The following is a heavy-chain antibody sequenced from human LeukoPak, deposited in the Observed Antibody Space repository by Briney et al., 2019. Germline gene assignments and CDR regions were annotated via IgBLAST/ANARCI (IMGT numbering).Heavy chain of an antibody. V-gene: IGHV3-23*01. J-gene: IGHJ4*02. D-gene: IGHD2-8*01. Sequence: HPGGSLRLSCAASGFTFSSYAMNWVRLAPGKGLEWVSAITDNGNTTYYVDSVKGRFTISRDNSKNTLYLQMNSLRAEDTAVYSCATLRVSDHFDYWGQGTLVTVSS. CDR3: ATLRVSDHFDY. CDR2: ITDNGNTT. CDR1: GFTFSSYA.